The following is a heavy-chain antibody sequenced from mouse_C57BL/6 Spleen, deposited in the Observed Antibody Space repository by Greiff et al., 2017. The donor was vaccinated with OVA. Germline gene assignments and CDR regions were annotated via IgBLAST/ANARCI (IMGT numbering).Heavy chain of an antibody. J-gene: IGHJ3*01. CDR3: ARDGGYEYVSFAY. V-gene: IGHV1-52*01. CDR2: IDPSDSET. D-gene: IGHD2-4*01. CDR1: GYTFTSYW. Sequence: QVQLQQPGAELVRPGSSVKLSCKASGYTFTSYWMHWVKQRPIQGLEWIGNIDPSDSETHYNQKFKDKATLTVDKSSSTAYMQLSSLTSEDSAVYYCARDGGYEYVSFAYWGQGTLVTVSA.